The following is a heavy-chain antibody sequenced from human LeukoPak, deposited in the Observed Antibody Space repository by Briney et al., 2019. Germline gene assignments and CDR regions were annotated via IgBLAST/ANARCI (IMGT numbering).Heavy chain of an antibody. CDR1: GFTFSSYA. D-gene: IGHD2-2*02. J-gene: IGHJ4*02. CDR2: ISYDGSNK. CDR3: ARAQRGYQLLNPLDY. Sequence: GRSLRLSCAASGFTFSSYAMHWVRQAPGKGLEWVAVISYDGSNKYYADSVKGRFTISRDNSKNTLYLQMNSLRAEDTAVYYCARAQRGYQLLNPLDYWGQGILVTVSS. V-gene: IGHV3-30-3*01.